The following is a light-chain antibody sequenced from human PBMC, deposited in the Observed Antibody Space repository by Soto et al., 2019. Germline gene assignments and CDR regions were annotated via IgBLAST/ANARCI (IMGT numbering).Light chain of an antibody. J-gene: IGLJ1*01. CDR1: RTYVDGYDY. Sequence: SSPTQPSPLSGSPGQSITHSRPRARTYVDGYDYVSWYQQHPGQAPKLMIYDVNNRPSGVSYRFSGSKSGDTASLTISGLQAEDDADYYCSSYTSSAPFYVFGIGTKVTVL. CDR2: DVN. CDR3: SSYTSSAPFYV. V-gene: IGLV2-14*03.